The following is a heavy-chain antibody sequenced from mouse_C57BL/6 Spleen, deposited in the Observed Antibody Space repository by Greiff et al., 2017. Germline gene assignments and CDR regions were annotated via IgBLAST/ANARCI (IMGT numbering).Heavy chain of an antibody. CDR3: TRWYDGYYFFAY. CDR2: IDPETGGT. Sequence: QVQLKQSGAELVRPGASVTLSCKASGYTFTDYEMHWVKQTPVHGLEWIGAIDPETGGTAYNQKFKGKAILTADKSSSTAYMELRSLTSEDSAVYYCTRWYDGYYFFAYWGQGTMLTVSA. V-gene: IGHV1-15*01. CDR1: GYTFTDYE. J-gene: IGHJ3*01. D-gene: IGHD2-3*01.